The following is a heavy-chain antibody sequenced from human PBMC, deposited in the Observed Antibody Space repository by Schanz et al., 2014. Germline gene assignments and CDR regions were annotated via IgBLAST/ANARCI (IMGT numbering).Heavy chain of an antibody. CDR1: GGSISSGGDY. CDR3: ARDRGHGDLPGDI. V-gene: IGHV4-31*11. Sequence: QLQESGSGLMKPSQTLSLTCAVSGGSISSGGDYWSWIRQHPGKGLEWIGFISYSGSTYYNPSLKRRVTISVDTSKNQFSLNLSSATAADTAVYYCARDRGHGDLPGDIWGQGTMVTVSS. CDR2: ISYSGST. J-gene: IGHJ3*02. D-gene: IGHD4-17*01.